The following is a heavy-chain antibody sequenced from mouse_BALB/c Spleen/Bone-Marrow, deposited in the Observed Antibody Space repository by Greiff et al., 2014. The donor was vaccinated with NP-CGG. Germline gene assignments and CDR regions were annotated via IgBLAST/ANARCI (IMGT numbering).Heavy chain of an antibody. CDR2: IRNKANGYTT. D-gene: IGHD2-3*01. CDR3: ARYDVYYYFDY. CDR1: GFTFTDYY. V-gene: IGHV7-3*02. Sequence: EVKLEESGGGLVQPGGSLRLSCATSGFTFTDYYVSWVRQPPGKALEWLGFIRNKANGYTTEYSASVKGRFTISRDNSQSILYLQMNTLRAEDSATYYCARYDVYYYFDYWGQGTTLTVSS. J-gene: IGHJ2*01.